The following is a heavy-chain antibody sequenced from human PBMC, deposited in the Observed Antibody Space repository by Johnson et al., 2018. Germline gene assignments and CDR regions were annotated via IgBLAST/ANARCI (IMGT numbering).Heavy chain of an antibody. CDR1: GFTFRSYA. Sequence: QVQLVQSGGGVVQPGRSLRLSCAASGFTFRSYAMNWVRQAPGKGLEWVAVISSDGSNKYYGDSVKGRLTISRDNSKNTLYLQMNSLRPEDTAVYYCAKASAQWLGTIAFDIWGQGTMVTVSS. J-gene: IGHJ3*02. D-gene: IGHD6-19*01. V-gene: IGHV3-30-3*01. CDR3: AKASAQWLGTIAFDI. CDR2: ISSDGSNK.